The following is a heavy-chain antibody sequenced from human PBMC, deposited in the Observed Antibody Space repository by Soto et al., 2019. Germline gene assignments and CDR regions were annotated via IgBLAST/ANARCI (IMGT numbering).Heavy chain of an antibody. CDR3: AKDFAVVPGATTDWFDP. V-gene: IGHV3-23*01. J-gene: IGHJ5*02. Sequence: EVQLLESGGGLVQPGGSLRLSCAASGLISSSYAMSWVRQAPGKGLEWVSAISGSGGTTYYADSVKGRFTISRDNSKNTLYLQMNSLRAEDTAVYYCAKDFAVVPGATTDWFDPWGQGTLVTVSS. CDR1: GLISSSYA. D-gene: IGHD2-2*01. CDR2: ISGSGGTT.